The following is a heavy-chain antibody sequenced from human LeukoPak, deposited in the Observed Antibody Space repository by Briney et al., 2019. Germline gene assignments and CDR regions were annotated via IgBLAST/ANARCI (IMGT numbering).Heavy chain of an antibody. CDR1: GGSISSGGYY. CDR2: IYYSGST. CDR3: ARDYRYSSGWYLPFYS. V-gene: IGHV4-31*03. D-gene: IGHD6-19*01. Sequence: SETLSLTCTVSGGSISSGGYYWSWIRQHPGKGLEWIGYIYYSGSTYYNPSLKSRVTISVDTSKNQFSLKLSSVTAADTALYYCARDYRYSSGWYLPFYSWGQGTLVTVSS. J-gene: IGHJ5*02.